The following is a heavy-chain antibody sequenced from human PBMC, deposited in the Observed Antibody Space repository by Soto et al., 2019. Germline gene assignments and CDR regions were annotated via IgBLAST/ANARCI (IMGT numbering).Heavy chain of an antibody. V-gene: IGHV3-33*01. D-gene: IGHD6-19*01. Sequence: QVQLVESGGGVVQPGRSLRLSCSASGFTFSSYGMHWVRQAPGKGLEWVAVIWYDGSNKYYADSVKGRFTIYRDNSKNTLYLQMNSLRAEDTAVYYGARYLYSSGPFDYWGQGTLVTGSS. CDR3: ARYLYSSGPFDY. CDR1: GFTFSSYG. CDR2: IWYDGSNK. J-gene: IGHJ4*02.